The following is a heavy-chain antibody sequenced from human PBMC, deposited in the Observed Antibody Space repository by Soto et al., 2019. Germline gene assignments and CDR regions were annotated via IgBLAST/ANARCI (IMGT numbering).Heavy chain of an antibody. CDR2: TRNKANSYTT. J-gene: IGHJ6*02. V-gene: IGHV3-72*01. CDR3: ATLRTPPIDCSGGSCYSYYYYGMDV. CDR1: GFTFSDHY. D-gene: IGHD2-15*01. Sequence: EVQLVESGGGLVQPGGSLRLSCAASGFTFSDHYMDWVRQAPGKGLEWVGRTRNKANSYTTEYAASVKGRFTISRDDSKNSLYLQMNSLKTEDTAVYYCATLRTPPIDCSGGSCYSYYYYGMDVWGQGTTVTVSS.